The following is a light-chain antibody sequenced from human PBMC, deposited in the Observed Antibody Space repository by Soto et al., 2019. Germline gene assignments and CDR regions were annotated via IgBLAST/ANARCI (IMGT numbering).Light chain of an antibody. CDR3: LLYYRGVQRV. J-gene: IGLJ1*01. CDR1: TGPGTSAFY. Sequence: QAVLTQGPSLPLSPGGTVPVTCASSTGPGTSAFYPNWFQQKPGQAPRALIYSTNNKYSWTPARFSGSLLGGKGALTLPGVQPEDEAEYYCLLYYRGVQRVFGTGTKVTVL. V-gene: IGLV7-43*01. CDR2: STN.